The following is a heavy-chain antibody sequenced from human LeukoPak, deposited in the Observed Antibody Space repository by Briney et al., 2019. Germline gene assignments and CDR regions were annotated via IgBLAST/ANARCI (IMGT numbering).Heavy chain of an antibody. Sequence: ASVKVSCKASGYTFTGYYMHWVRQAPGQGLEWMGWINPNSGGTNYAQKFQGRVTMTRDTSISTAYMELSRLRSDDTAVYYCARDKDYYDSSGYYYVLDYWGQGTLVTVSS. J-gene: IGHJ4*02. CDR1: GYTFTGYY. CDR2: INPNSGGT. CDR3: ARDKDYYDSSGYYYVLDY. V-gene: IGHV1-2*02. D-gene: IGHD3-22*01.